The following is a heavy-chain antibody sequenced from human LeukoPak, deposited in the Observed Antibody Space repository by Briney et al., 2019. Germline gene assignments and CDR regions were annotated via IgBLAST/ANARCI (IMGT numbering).Heavy chain of an antibody. V-gene: IGHV1-46*01. D-gene: IGHD3-10*01. CDR3: AREGPAGFDY. Sequence: ASVKVSCKASGYTFSSYYMHWVRQAPGQGLEWMGIIDPSAGSTSYAQKFQGRVTMTRETSTRTVYMELSSLRSEDTAVYYCAREGPAGFDYWGQGTLVTVSS. CDR1: GYTFSSYY. CDR2: IDPSAGST. J-gene: IGHJ4*02.